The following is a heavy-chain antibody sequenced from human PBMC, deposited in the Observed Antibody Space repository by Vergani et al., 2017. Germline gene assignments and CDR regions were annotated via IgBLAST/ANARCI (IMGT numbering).Heavy chain of an antibody. V-gene: IGHV1-69*09. CDR1: GGTFSSYA. Sequence: QVQLVQSGAEVKKPGSSVKVSCKASGGTFSSYAISWVRQVPGQGLEWMGRIIPVLGKTKYAQDFQGRLPITADTSTSTAYMELTSLRSHDTAVYYCARDPRGYGGDPEDYYYGMDVWGQGTTVTVSS. CDR3: ARDPRGYGGDPEDYYYGMDV. CDR2: IIPVLGKT. J-gene: IGHJ6*02. D-gene: IGHD2-21*02.